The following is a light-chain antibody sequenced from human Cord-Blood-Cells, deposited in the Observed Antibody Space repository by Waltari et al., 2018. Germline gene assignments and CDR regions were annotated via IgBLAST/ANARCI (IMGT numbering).Light chain of an antibody. CDR2: GAS. J-gene: IGKJ1*01. CDR1: QSVSSN. V-gene: IGKV3-15*01. Sequence: EIVLPQSPATPPVSPGESATLSCRASQSVSSNFAWYQQKPGQAPRLLIYGASTRATGIPARFSGSGSGTEFTLTISSLQSEDFAVYYCQQNNNWPRTFGQGTKVEIK. CDR3: QQNNNWPRT.